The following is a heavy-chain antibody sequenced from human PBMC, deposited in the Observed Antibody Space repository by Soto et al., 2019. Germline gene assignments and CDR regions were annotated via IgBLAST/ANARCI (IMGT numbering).Heavy chain of an antibody. CDR3: ARALETTTVTTLRYFDL. CDR2: IIPILGIA. CDR1: GGTFSSYT. Sequence: QVQLVQSGAEVKKPGSSVKVSCKASGGTFSSYTISWVRQAPGQGLECMGRIIPILGIANYAQKFQGRVTITADKSTSTAYMELSSLRSEDTAVYYCARALETTTVTTLRYFDLWGLGTLVTVSS. V-gene: IGHV1-69*02. J-gene: IGHJ2*01. D-gene: IGHD4-17*01.